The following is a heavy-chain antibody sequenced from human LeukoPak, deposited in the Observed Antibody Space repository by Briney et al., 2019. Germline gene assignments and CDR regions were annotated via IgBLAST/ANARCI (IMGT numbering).Heavy chain of an antibody. CDR1: GGSISSSSHY. D-gene: IGHD5-12*01. CDR3: ARGHYSGYDFAIDY. V-gene: IGHV4-39*01. CDR2: IYYSGST. Sequence: SETLSLTCTVSGGSISSSSHYWGWIRQPPGKGLEWIGSIYYSGSTYYNPSLKSRVTISVDTSKNQFSLKLSSVTAADTAVYYCARGHYSGYDFAIDYWGQGTLVTVSS. J-gene: IGHJ4*02.